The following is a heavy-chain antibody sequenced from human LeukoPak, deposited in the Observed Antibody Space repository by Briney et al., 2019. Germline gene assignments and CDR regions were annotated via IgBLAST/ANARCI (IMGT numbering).Heavy chain of an antibody. J-gene: IGHJ4*02. V-gene: IGHV1-2*02. D-gene: IGHD1-26*01. Sequence: GASVKVSCKASGYTFTGYYMHWVRQAPGQGLEWMGWINPNSGGTNYAQKFQGRVTMTRDTSISTAYMELSRLRSDDTAVYYCARASGSYQGYLNYWGQGTLVTVSS. CDR2: INPNSGGT. CDR1: GYTFTGYY. CDR3: ARASGSYQGYLNY.